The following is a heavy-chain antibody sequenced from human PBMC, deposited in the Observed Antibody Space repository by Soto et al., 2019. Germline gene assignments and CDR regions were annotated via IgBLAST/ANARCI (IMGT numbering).Heavy chain of an antibody. CDR3: AKDRGYNWKFFDAFDS. Sequence: EVQLLESGGGLVQPGGSLRLSCAASGFTFSSYAMSWVRQAPGKGLEWVSAISGSGGSTYYAESVKGRCTISRDNSKNTLDLQMNSLRAEDTAVYYCAKDRGYNWKFFDAFDSWGQGTMVTVSS. CDR2: ISGSGGST. V-gene: IGHV3-23*01. J-gene: IGHJ3*02. D-gene: IGHD1-20*01. CDR1: GFTFSSYA.